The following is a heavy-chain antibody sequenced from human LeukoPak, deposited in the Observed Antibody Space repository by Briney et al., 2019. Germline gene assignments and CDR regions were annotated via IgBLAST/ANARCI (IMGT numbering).Heavy chain of an antibody. CDR1: GYTFTSYD. CDR3: ARIPNSIVGARKLFADY. V-gene: IGHV1-18*01. CDR2: ISAYNGNT. Sequence: ASVKVSCKASGYTFTSYDISWVRQAPGQGLEWMGWISAYNGNTNYAQELQGRVTMTTDTSTSTAYMELRSLRSDDTAVYYCARIPNSIVGARKLFADYWGQGTLVTVSS. J-gene: IGHJ4*02. D-gene: IGHD1-26*01.